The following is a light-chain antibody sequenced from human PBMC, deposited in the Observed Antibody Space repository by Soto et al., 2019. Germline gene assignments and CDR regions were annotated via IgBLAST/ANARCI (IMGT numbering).Light chain of an antibody. V-gene: IGKV3-20*01. CDR2: GAS. Sequence: EIVLTQSPGTLSLSPGERATLSCRASQSVSSSYLAWYQQKPGQAPRLLIYGASSRATGIPDRFSGRGSGTDFTLTISRLEPEDFGVYYCQLYGSSPPITFGQGTRLEIK. CDR1: QSVSSSY. J-gene: IGKJ5*01. CDR3: QLYGSSPPIT.